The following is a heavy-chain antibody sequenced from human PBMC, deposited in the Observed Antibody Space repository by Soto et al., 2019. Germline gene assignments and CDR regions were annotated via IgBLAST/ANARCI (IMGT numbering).Heavy chain of an antibody. CDR1: GGTFSSYA. J-gene: IGHJ6*02. CDR3: ARDRPEYSSATRWGMDV. D-gene: IGHD6-6*01. Sequence: QVQLVQSGAEVKKPGSSVKVSCKASGGTFSSYAISWVRQAPRQGLEWMGGIIPIFGTANYAQKFQGRVTITADESTSTAYMELSSLRSEDTAVYYCARDRPEYSSATRWGMDVWGQGTTVTVSS. V-gene: IGHV1-69*12. CDR2: IIPIFGTA.